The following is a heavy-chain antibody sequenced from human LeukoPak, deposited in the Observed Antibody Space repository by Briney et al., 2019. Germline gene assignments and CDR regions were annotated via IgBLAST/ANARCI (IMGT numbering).Heavy chain of an antibody. Sequence: PGGSLRLSCVVSGIPFSDYYMNWIRQAPGKGLEWISYISSSSSYTDYADSVKGRFTVSRDNAKSALYLQMYSLRLEDTAVYYCAAGTAADFWGQGTLVTVSS. V-gene: IGHV3-11*03. CDR2: ISSSSSYT. J-gene: IGHJ4*02. CDR3: AAGTAADF. CDR1: GIPFSDYY. D-gene: IGHD6-13*01.